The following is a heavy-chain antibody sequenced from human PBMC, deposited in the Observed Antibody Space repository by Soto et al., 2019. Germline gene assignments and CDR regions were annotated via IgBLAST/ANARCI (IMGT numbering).Heavy chain of an antibody. CDR2: IIPILGIA. D-gene: IGHD3-10*01. CDR1: GGTFSSYT. V-gene: IGHV1-69*04. Sequence: EASVKVSCKASGGTFSSYTISWVRQAPGQGLEWMGRIIPILGIANYAQKFQGRVTITADKSTSTAYMELSSLRSEDTAVYYCAGDCGITMGRGVIVPYFYMDVRGKGTTVTVSS. J-gene: IGHJ6*03. CDR3: AGDCGITMGRGVIVPYFYMDV.